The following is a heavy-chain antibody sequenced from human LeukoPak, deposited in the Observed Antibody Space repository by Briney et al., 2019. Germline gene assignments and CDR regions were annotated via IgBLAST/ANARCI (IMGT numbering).Heavy chain of an antibody. CDR2: IKPDGSEK. CDR1: GFTFSRSS. J-gene: IGHJ6*04. CDR3: AREYCSSTTCYTALDV. D-gene: IGHD2-2*02. V-gene: IGHV3-7*01. Sequence: GGSLRLSCAPSGFTFSRSSMSWLRQAPGKGREGVANIKPDGSEKNYVVSVKGRFTISRDNAKTSLHLQMNSLRAEDTAVYYCAREYCSSTTCYTALDVWGKGTTVTVSS.